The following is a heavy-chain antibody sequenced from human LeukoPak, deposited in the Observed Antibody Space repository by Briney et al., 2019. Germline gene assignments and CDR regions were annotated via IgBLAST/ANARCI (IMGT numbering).Heavy chain of an antibody. CDR2: IYYSGST. J-gene: IGHJ4*02. CDR3: AREAHSRHGGYGHYFDY. CDR1: GGPISNYF. Sequence: SETLSLTCAVSGGPISNYFWSWIRQPPGKGLEWIGNIYYSGSTNYKPSLKGRVTISLNTSKNQFSLKLSSVTAADTAVYYCAREAHSRHGGYGHYFDYWGQGSLVTVSS. V-gene: IGHV4-59*01. D-gene: IGHD5-12*01.